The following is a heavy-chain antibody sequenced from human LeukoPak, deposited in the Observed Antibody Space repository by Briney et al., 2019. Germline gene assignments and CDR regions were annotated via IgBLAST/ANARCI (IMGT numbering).Heavy chain of an antibody. Sequence: GGSLRLSCVASGFTFNTHSMNWVRQAPGKGLEWVSYISSSSTTYYADSVKGRFTISRDNAKNSLYLQMHSLRAEDTAVYYCARGRPVDSWGQGTLVTVSS. V-gene: IGHV3-48*01. CDR3: ARGRPVDS. CDR1: GFTFNTHS. J-gene: IGHJ5*01. CDR2: ISSSSTT.